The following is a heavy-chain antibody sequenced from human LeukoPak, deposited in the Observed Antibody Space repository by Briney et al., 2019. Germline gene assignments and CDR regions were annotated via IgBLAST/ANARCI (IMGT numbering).Heavy chain of an antibody. CDR1: GGSFSGYY. D-gene: IGHD6-6*01. J-gene: IGHJ6*03. CDR2: INHSGST. V-gene: IGHV4-34*01. Sequence: SETLSLTCAVYGGSFSGYYWSWIRHPPGKGLEWIGEINHSGSTNYNPSLKSRVTISVDTSKNQFSLKLSSVTAADTAVYYCARGSKGSSARGYYYYMDVWGKGTTVTVSS. CDR3: ARGSKGSSARGYYYYMDV.